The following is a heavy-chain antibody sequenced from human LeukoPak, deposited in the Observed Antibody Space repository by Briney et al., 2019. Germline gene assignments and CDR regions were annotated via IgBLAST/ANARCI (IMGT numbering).Heavy chain of an antibody. CDR2: IYHSGST. J-gene: IGHJ4*02. CDR1: GYSISSGYY. V-gene: IGHV4-38-2*02. CDR3: ARDPDIAAADSPSDY. Sequence: SETLSLTCTVSGYSISSGYYWGWIRQPPGKGLEWIGSIYHSGSTYYNPSLKSRVTISVDTSKNQFSLKLSSVTAADTAVYYCARDPDIAAADSPSDYWGQGTQVTVSS. D-gene: IGHD6-13*01.